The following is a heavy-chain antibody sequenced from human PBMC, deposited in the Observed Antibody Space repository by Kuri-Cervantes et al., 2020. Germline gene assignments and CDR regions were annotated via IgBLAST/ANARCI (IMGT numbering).Heavy chain of an antibody. CDR1: GFTFSSYA. Sequence: LSLTCAASGFTFSSYAMSWVRQAPGKGLEWVPAISGSGGSTYYADSVKGRFTISRDNSKNTLYLQMNSLRAEDTAVYYCAKVVAYGSGSYYNDWGQGTLVTVSS. D-gene: IGHD3-10*01. J-gene: IGHJ4*02. CDR2: ISGSGGST. V-gene: IGHV3-23*01. CDR3: AKVVAYGSGSYYND.